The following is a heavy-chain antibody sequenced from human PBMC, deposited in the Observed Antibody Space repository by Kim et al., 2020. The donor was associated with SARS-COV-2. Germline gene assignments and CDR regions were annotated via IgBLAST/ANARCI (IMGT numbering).Heavy chain of an antibody. V-gene: IGHV3-21*01. CDR2: SYI. D-gene: IGHD6-19*01. J-gene: IGHJ4*02. CDR3: ARGAVAGGN. Sequence: SYIYYAESVKGRLTISRDNAKNSLYLQMNSLRAEDTAVYYCARGAVAGGNWGQGTLVTVSS.